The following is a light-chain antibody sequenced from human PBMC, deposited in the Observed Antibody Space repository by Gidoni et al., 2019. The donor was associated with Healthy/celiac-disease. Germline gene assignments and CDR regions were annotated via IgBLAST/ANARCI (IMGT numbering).Light chain of an antibody. CDR1: QSISSW. CDR2: KAS. V-gene: IGKV1-5*03. J-gene: IGKJ3*01. CDR3: QHPGFT. Sequence: DIQMTQSPSTLSASVGDRVTITCRASQSISSWLAWYQQKPGKAPKLLIYKASSLESGVPSRFSGSGSGTEFTLTISSLQPDDFATYCCQHPGFTFGPGTKVDIK.